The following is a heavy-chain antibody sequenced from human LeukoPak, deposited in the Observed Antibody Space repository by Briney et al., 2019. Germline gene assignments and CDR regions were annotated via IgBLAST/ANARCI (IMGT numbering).Heavy chain of an antibody. J-gene: IGHJ4*02. Sequence: PGGSLRLSCAASGFSFSSYTMNWVRQAPGKGLEWVSSISSSSNKIYYADSVRGRFTISRDNAKNSLYLQMDSLGADDTAVYYCVTGIFSSGYWGQGTQVTVSS. V-gene: IGHV3-21*04. CDR3: VTGIFSSGY. CDR1: GFSFSSYT. D-gene: IGHD6-19*01. CDR2: ISSSSNKI.